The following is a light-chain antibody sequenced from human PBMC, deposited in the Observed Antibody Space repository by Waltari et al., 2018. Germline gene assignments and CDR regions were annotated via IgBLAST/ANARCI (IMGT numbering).Light chain of an antibody. J-gene: IGKJ4*01. Sequence: DIVMTQSPDSLAVSLGERATIECKSSQSLLYSANNKNYLVWYQQKPGQPPKLLIYWASTRESGVPDRFSGSGSGTDFTLTISSLQAEDVAVYYCQQYYSNPLTFGGGTKVEIK. CDR2: WAS. CDR1: QSLLYSANNKNY. CDR3: QQYYSNPLT. V-gene: IGKV4-1*01.